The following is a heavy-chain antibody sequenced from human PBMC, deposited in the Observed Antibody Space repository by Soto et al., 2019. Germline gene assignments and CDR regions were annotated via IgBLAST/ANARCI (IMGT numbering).Heavy chain of an antibody. CDR2: IYSSGNT. CDR3: VRLAPSRSAKGWFDL. CDR1: GGSITSITNY. J-gene: IGHJ2*01. Sequence: QLQLQESGPGLVTPSETLSLTCTVSGGSITSITNYWGWIRQPPGKGLEWIGDIYSSGNTYYNPSLKTRVTISVDTSKNQFSLKVNSVTAADTAVYYCVRLAPSRSAKGWFDLWGRGTLVTVSS. V-gene: IGHV4-39*01.